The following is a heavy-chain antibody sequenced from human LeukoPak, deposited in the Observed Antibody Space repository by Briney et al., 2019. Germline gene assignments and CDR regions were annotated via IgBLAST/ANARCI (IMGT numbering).Heavy chain of an antibody. J-gene: IGHJ4*02. CDR1: GFSFSTYG. Sequence: PGRSLRLSCAASGFSFSTYGMHWVRQAPGKGLEWVAVIWSDGSNKYYADSVKGRFTISRDNSKNTLYLQMNSLRAEDTAVYYCAKRYCSSTSCYTDYWGQGTLVTVSS. CDR3: AKRYCSSTSCYTDY. D-gene: IGHD2-2*02. V-gene: IGHV3-33*03. CDR2: IWSDGSNK.